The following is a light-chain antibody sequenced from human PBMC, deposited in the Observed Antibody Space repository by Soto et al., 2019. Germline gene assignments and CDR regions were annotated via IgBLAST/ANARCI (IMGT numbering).Light chain of an antibody. CDR1: SSNIGAGYD. CDR2: NNS. Sequence: QSVLTQLPSVSGAPGQRVTISCTGSSSNIGAGYDVHWYQQLPGTAPKFLIYNNSNRPSGVPDRFSGSKSGTSASLAITGLQAEDEADYYCQSYDSSLSGHVVFGGGTKLTVL. CDR3: QSYDSSLSGHVV. V-gene: IGLV1-40*01. J-gene: IGLJ2*01.